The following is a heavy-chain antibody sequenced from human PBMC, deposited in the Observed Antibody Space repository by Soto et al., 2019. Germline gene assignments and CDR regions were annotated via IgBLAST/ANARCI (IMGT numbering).Heavy chain of an antibody. V-gene: IGHV4-34*01. Sequence: SETLSLTCAVYGGSFSGYYWTWIRQPPGTGLEWIGEINHSGSTNYNPSLKSRVTISVDTSKNQFSLKLSSVTAADTAVYYCARDDYYDTSGYLALFDYWGQGTLVTVSS. CDR3: ARDDYYDTSGYLALFDY. D-gene: IGHD3-22*01. CDR2: INHSGST. J-gene: IGHJ4*02. CDR1: GGSFSGYY.